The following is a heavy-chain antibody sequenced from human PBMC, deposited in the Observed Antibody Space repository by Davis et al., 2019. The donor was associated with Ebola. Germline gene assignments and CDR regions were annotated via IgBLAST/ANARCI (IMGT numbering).Heavy chain of an antibody. D-gene: IGHD3-3*01. CDR2: IYWDDDK. CDR3: ALTYYDFWSGYYLEFDY. CDR1: GFSLRTSGVG. Sequence: SGPTLVKPTQTLTLTCTFSGFSLRTSGVGVGWIRQPPGKALEWLALIYWDDDKRYSPSLKSRLTITKDTSKNQVVLTMTNMDPVDTATYYCALTYYDFWSGYYLEFDYWGQGTLVTVSS. J-gene: IGHJ4*02. V-gene: IGHV2-5*02.